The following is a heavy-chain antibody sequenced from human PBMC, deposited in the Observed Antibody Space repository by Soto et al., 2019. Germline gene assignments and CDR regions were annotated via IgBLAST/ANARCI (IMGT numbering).Heavy chain of an antibody. V-gene: IGHV1-3*01. CDR3: ARDMGFGLSDY. Sequence: QVQLVQSGAEVKKPGASVKVPCKASGYTFTSYAMYWVRQAPGQRLEWMGWINAGNGNTKYSQKLQGRVTITRDTSASTAYMELSSLRSEDTAVYYCARDMGFGLSDYWGQGTLVTVSS. CDR1: GYTFTSYA. J-gene: IGHJ4*02. D-gene: IGHD3-10*01. CDR2: INAGNGNT.